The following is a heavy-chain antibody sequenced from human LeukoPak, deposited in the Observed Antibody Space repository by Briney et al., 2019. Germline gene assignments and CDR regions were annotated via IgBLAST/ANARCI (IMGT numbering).Heavy chain of an antibody. V-gene: IGHV4-4*09. J-gene: IGHJ3*01. D-gene: IGHD2-15*01. Sequence: SGTLSLTCSVSGGSIGTDYWSWIRQPPGRRLEWIGYIYSRGSPTYNLALQSRVAMSVDTSKNQFSLTLSSVTAADTAVYYCARHVSWYSGGFELWGQGTMVTVSS. CDR3: ARHVSWYSGGFEL. CDR2: IYSRGSP. CDR1: GGSIGTDY.